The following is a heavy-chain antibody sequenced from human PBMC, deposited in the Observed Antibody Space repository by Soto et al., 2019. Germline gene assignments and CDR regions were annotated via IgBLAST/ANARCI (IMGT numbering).Heavy chain of an antibody. CDR1: GFSFSTYG. V-gene: IGHV3-30*18. CDR3: AKDRREWRTPQLGY. CDR2: ISYDGSNK. D-gene: IGHD2-8*01. J-gene: IGHJ4*02. Sequence: PGGSLRLSCAASGFSFSTYGMHWVRQAPGKGLEWVAVISYDGSNKYYADSVKGRFTISRDNSKNTLYLQMNSLRAEDTAVYYCAKDRREWRTPQLGYWGQGT.